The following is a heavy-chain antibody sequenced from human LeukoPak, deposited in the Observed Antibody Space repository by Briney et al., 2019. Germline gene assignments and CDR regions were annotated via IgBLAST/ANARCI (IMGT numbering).Heavy chain of an antibody. D-gene: IGHD1-1*01. Sequence: GGSLRLSCAASGFTFSSYAMSWVRQAPGKGLEWVSGISSSGGSTYYADSVKGRFTISRDNSKNTVYLQMNSLRAEDTAVYYCVKDSNWNEPDAFDIWGQGTMVTVSS. CDR2: ISSSGGST. J-gene: IGHJ3*02. CDR1: GFTFSSYA. V-gene: IGHV3-23*01. CDR3: VKDSNWNEPDAFDI.